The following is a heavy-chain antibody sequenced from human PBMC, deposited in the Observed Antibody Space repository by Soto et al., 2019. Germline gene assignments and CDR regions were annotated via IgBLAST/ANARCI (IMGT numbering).Heavy chain of an antibody. D-gene: IGHD3-3*01. Sequence: GGSLRLSCAASGFTFSSYAMSWVRQAPGKGLEWVSAISGSGGSTYYADSVKGRFTISRDNSKNTLYLQMNSLRAEDTAVYYCAKDFVNDFWSGYIVANQLYFDYWGQGTLVTVSS. V-gene: IGHV3-23*01. J-gene: IGHJ4*02. CDR1: GFTFSSYA. CDR3: AKDFVNDFWSGYIVANQLYFDY. CDR2: ISGSGGST.